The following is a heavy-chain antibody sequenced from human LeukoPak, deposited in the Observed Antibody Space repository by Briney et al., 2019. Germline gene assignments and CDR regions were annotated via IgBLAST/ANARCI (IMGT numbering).Heavy chain of an antibody. V-gene: IGHV4-34*01. CDR1: GGSFSGYY. CDR3: AREMYYYDSSGLLPHAFDI. CDR2: INHSGST. D-gene: IGHD3-22*01. Sequence: PSETLSLTCAVYGGSFSGYYWSWIRQPPGKRLEWIGEINHSGSTNYNPSLKSRVTISVDTSKNQFSLKLSSVTAADTAVYYCAREMYYYDSSGLLPHAFDIWGQGTMVTVSS. J-gene: IGHJ3*02.